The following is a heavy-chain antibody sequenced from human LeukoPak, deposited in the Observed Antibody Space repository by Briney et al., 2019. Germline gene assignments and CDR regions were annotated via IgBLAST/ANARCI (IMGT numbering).Heavy chain of an antibody. CDR1: GFTFSTYA. Sequence: GGSLRLSCAASGFTFSTYAMKWVRQAPGKGLEWVAVISYDGSNKYYADSVKGRFTISRDNSKNTLYLQMNSLRAEDTAVYYCARGLRATSSLQGDTTYYYYMDVWGKGTTVTVSS. D-gene: IGHD2-2*01. CDR2: ISYDGSNK. CDR3: ARGLRATSSLQGDTTYYYYMDV. J-gene: IGHJ6*03. V-gene: IGHV3-30-3*01.